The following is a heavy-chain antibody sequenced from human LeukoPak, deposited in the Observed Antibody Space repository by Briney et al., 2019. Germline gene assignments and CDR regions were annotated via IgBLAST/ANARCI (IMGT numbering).Heavy chain of an antibody. J-gene: IGHJ5*02. CDR1: GGSISSGGYY. CDR3: ARRYSSGWYWFDP. V-gene: IGHV4-31*03. CDR2: IYYSGST. Sequence: PSETLSLTCTVSGGSISSGGYYWSWIRQHPGKGLEWIGYIYYSGSTYYNPSLKSRVTISVDTSKNQFSLKLSSVTAADTAVYYCARRYSSGWYWFDPWGQGTLATVSS. D-gene: IGHD6-19*01.